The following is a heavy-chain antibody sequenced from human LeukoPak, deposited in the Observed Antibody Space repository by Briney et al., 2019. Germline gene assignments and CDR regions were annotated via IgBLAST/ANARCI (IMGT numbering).Heavy chain of an antibody. Sequence: GGSLRLSCVASGFTFSNYWMHWVRQPPGKGLVWVSRIYVDGRTTNYADSVKGRFTISRDNAKDTVYLEMNSLSVEDTATYYCIRDFRSADLWGQGTLVTVTS. CDR1: GFTFSNYW. V-gene: IGHV3-74*01. CDR3: IRDFRSADL. CDR2: IYVDGRTT. J-gene: IGHJ5*02.